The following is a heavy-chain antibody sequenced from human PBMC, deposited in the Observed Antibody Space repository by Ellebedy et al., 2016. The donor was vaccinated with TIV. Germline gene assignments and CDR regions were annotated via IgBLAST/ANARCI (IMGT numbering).Heavy chain of an antibody. Sequence: AASVKVSCKASGYSFTGFFIYWLRQAPGQGPEWMGWINPNSGGTYYAQKFQGRVTMTRDTSISTAYMELTSLRSDDTAAYYCARDGAGTYLNSFDLWGQGTLVTVSS. V-gene: IGHV1-2*02. D-gene: IGHD3-10*01. CDR3: ARDGAGTYLNSFDL. J-gene: IGHJ4*02. CDR2: INPNSGGT. CDR1: GYSFTGFF.